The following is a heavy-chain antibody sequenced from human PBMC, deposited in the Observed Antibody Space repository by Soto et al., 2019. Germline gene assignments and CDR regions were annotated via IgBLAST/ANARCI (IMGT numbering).Heavy chain of an antibody. CDR3: ARDREMATITDGMDV. J-gene: IGHJ6*02. CDR2: IIPIFGTA. D-gene: IGHD5-12*01. V-gene: IGHV1-69*06. CDR1: GGTFSSYA. Sequence: QVQLVQSGAEVKKPGSSVKVSCKTSGGTFSSYAISWVRQAPGQGLEWMGGIIPIFGTANYAQKFQGRVTITADKSTSTAYMELSSLRSEYTAVYYCARDREMATITDGMDVWGQGTTVTVSS.